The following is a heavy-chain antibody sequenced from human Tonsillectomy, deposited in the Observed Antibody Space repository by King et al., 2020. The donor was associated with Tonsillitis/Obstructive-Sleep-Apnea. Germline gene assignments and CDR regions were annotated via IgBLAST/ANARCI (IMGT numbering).Heavy chain of an antibody. D-gene: IGHD3-3*01. J-gene: IGHJ6*03. Sequence: VQLVESGGGLVKPGGSLRLSCAASGFTFSDYYMSWIRQAPGKGLEWVSYISSSSSYTNYADSVNGRFTISRDNAKNSLYLQMNSLRAEDTAVYYCARDQGGRFLGNYYYYYYMDVWGKGTTVTVSS. V-gene: IGHV3-11*05. CDR2: ISSSSSYT. CDR1: GFTFSDYY. CDR3: ARDQGGRFLGNYYYYYYMDV.